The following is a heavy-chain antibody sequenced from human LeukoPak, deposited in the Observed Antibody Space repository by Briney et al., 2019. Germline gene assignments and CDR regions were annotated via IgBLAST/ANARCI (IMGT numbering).Heavy chain of an antibody. CDR3: ARGRGDFSSGYYTGGFYYFDN. D-gene: IGHD3-3*01. J-gene: IGHJ4*02. CDR1: GGSLSDYY. V-gene: IGHV4-34*01. Sequence: SETLSLTCAVSGGSLSDYYWCWIRQPPGGGLEWIGEINHSGSAKYNPSLKSRVSISVDTSKNQFSLDLTSVTAADRAVYYCARGRGDFSSGYYTGGFYYFDNWGQGTLVTVSS. CDR2: INHSGSA.